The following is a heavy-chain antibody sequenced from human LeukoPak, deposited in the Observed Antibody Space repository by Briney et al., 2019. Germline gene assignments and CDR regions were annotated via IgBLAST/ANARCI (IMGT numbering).Heavy chain of an antibody. D-gene: IGHD6-13*01. CDR1: GYTFSRYG. CDR2: MNPNSGNT. V-gene: IGHV1-8*01. J-gene: IGHJ6*02. Sequence: GASVTVSCKASGYTFSRYGINWVRQATGQGLEWMGWMNPNSGNTGYAQKFQGRVTMTRNTSISTAYMELSSLRSEDTAVYYCARRGSSWLYYYYYYGMDVWGQGTTVTVSS. CDR3: ARRGSSWLYYYYYYGMDV.